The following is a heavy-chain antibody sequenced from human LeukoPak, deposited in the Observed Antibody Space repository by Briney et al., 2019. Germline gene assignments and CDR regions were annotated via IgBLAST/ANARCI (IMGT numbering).Heavy chain of an antibody. V-gene: IGHV4-59*08. D-gene: IGHD3-9*01. CDR2: FYYRGST. Sequence: SETLSLTCTVSGGSISSNYWSWMRQPPGKGLEWIGYFYYRGSTTYNPSLKSRVTISVDTSKIQFSLKLSSVTAADTAIYYCARHEGVTGYYPLDYWGQGTLVTVSS. CDR3: ARHEGVTGYYPLDY. J-gene: IGHJ4*02. CDR1: GGSISSNY.